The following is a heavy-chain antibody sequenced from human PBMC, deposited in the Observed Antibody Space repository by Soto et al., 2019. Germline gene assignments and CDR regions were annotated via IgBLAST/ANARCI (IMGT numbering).Heavy chain of an antibody. CDR2: ISHSGST. CDR3: ARGFPGGRYYYYYYGMDV. CDR1: GGAFRGYY. J-gene: IGHJ6*02. V-gene: IGHV4-34*01. D-gene: IGHD3-10*01. Sequence: SGTLSLTWGGYGGAFRGYYWGWVRQAPGKGLEWIGEISHSGSTNYNPSLKSRVTISVDTSKNQFSLKLSSVTAADTAVYYCARGFPGGRYYYYYYGMDVWGQGTTVT.